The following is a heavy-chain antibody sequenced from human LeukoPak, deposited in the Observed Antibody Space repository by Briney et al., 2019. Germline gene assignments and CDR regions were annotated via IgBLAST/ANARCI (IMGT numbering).Heavy chain of an antibody. V-gene: IGHV3-23*01. J-gene: IGHJ4*02. Sequence: GGSLRLSCAASGLTFSSYAMSWVRQAPGKGLEWDSAISGSGGSTYYADSVKGRFTISRDNSKNTLYLQMNSLRAEDTAKYYCARDTFGGVSNYWGQGSLVTVSA. D-gene: IGHD3-16*01. CDR1: GLTFSSYA. CDR2: ISGSGGST. CDR3: ARDTFGGVSNY.